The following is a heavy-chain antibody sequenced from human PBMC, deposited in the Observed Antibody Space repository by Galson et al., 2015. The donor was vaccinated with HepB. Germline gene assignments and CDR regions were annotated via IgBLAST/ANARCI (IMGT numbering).Heavy chain of an antibody. Sequence: SLRLSCAASGLIFSDYYMSWVRQAPGMGLEWVSAISGSGRTTYYADSVKGRFTISRDSSKNTLYLQMNSLKVEDTAIYYCAKQSSSWYYFDYWGQGTLVTVSS. D-gene: IGHD6-13*01. V-gene: IGHV3-23*01. CDR1: GLIFSDYY. CDR3: AKQSSSWYYFDY. J-gene: IGHJ4*02. CDR2: ISGSGRTT.